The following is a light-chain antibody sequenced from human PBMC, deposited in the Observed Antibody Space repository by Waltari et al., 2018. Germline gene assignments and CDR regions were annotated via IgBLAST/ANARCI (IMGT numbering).Light chain of an antibody. CDR2: GTS. CDR3: QQRRSWPLT. V-gene: IGKV3-11*01. J-gene: IGKJ4*01. Sequence: SCRAGLSVDWYLAWYQQRPGQPPRLLSYGTSNRAPGIPARFSGSGSDTDFTLTISSLEPEDFAVYYCQQRRSWPLTFGGGTKVEIE. CDR1: LSVDWY.